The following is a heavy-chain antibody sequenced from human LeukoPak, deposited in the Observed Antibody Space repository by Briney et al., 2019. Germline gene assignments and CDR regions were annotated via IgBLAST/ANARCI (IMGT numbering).Heavy chain of an antibody. J-gene: IGHJ3*02. CDR3: AREEGYCSSTSCSYAFDI. Sequence: GGSLRLACAAPGFTVSGNYMSWVRQAPGKGLEWVSVINSGGSTYYADSVKGRFTISRDNSKNTLYLQMNSLRAEDTALYYCAREEGYCSSTSCSYAFDIWGQGTMVTVSS. V-gene: IGHV3-66*02. CDR2: INSGGST. D-gene: IGHD2-2*01. CDR1: GFTVSGNY.